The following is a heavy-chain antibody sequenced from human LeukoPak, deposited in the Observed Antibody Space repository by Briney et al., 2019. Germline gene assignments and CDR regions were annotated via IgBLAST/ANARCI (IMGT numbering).Heavy chain of an antibody. CDR2: IYYSGST. CDR3: ARYSYGGYHFDY. D-gene: IGHD2-15*01. Sequence: SETLSLTCTVSGGSISNYYWSWIRQPPGKGLEWIGYIYYSGSTNYNPSLKSRVTISVDTSKNQFSLKLSSVTAADTAVYYCARYSYGGYHFDYWGRGTLATVSS. CDR1: GGSISNYY. J-gene: IGHJ4*02. V-gene: IGHV4-59*08.